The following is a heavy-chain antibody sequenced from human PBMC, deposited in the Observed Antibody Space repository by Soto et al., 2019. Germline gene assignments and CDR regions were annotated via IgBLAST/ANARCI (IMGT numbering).Heavy chain of an antibody. CDR1: GGSISSYY. J-gene: IGHJ3*02. Sequence: SETLSLTCTVSGGSISSYYWSWIRQPPGKGLEWIGHIYYSGSTNYNPSLKSRVTISVDTSKNQFSLKLSSVTAADTAVYYCARDRSGYDMRAFDIWGQGTMVTVSS. V-gene: IGHV4-59*01. CDR3: ARDRSGYDMRAFDI. D-gene: IGHD5-12*01. CDR2: IYYSGST.